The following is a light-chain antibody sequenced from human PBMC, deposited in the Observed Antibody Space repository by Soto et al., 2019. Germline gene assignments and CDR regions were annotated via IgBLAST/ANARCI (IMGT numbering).Light chain of an antibody. V-gene: IGLV1-44*01. Sequence: QSVLTQPPSASGTPGQRVTISCSGSRSNIGSNNVYWYQQLPGTAPKLMIYEVNKRPSGVPDRFSGSKSGNTASLTVSGLQAEDEADYYCSSYAGSSNVFGTGTKLTVL. J-gene: IGLJ1*01. CDR1: RSNIGSNN. CDR2: EVN. CDR3: SSYAGSSNV.